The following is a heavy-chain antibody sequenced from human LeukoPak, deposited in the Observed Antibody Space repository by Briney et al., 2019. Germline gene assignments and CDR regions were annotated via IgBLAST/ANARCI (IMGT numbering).Heavy chain of an antibody. CDR2: INHSGST. J-gene: IGHJ4*02. V-gene: IGHV4-34*01. CDR3: ARGRNIAGWRDIAALDY. CDR1: GGSFSGYY. D-gene: IGHD6-13*01. Sequence: SETLSFTCAVYGGSFSGYYWNWIRQAPGKGLEWIGEINHSGSTRYNPSLKSRLTMSVDTSRNQFSLNLDSVTAADTAVYFCARGRNIAGWRDIAALDYWGQGTLVTVSS.